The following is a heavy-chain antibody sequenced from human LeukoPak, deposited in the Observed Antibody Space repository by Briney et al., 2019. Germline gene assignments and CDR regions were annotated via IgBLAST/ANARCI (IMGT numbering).Heavy chain of an antibody. CDR1: GYTFTSYG. CDR3: ARDLSMKRYYYGSGSPRLGY. J-gene: IGHJ4*02. Sequence: KFSCKASGYTFTSYGISWVRQAPGQGLEWMGWISAYNGNTNYAQKLQGRVTMTTDTSTSTAYMELRSLRSDDTAVYYCARDLSMKRYYYGSGSPRLGYWGQGTLVTVSS. V-gene: IGHV1-18*01. D-gene: IGHD3-10*01. CDR2: ISAYNGNT.